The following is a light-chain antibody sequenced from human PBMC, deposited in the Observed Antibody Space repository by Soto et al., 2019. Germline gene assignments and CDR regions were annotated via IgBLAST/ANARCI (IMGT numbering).Light chain of an antibody. V-gene: IGKV1-27*01. CDR2: AAS. J-gene: IGKJ3*01. CDR3: PKYSSVPV. Sequence: DIQMTQSPTSLSASVGDRVTITCRARQGIRNFVAWYQQKPGKAPKLLIYAASTLQSGVPSRFSGSGSRTDFTLTINSLQPEDVATYSCPKYSSVPVFGPGTKVEIK. CDR1: QGIRNF.